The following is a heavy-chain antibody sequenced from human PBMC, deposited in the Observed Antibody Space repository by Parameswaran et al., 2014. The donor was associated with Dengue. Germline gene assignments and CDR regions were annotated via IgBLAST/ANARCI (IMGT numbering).Heavy chain of an antibody. Sequence: WVRQAPGQGLEWMGGFIPVFGTANYAQKFQGRVTIIADKSTNTASMELTSLTSEDTAVYYCALSPPYCSGTSCYANWFDSWGQGTLVTVSS. V-gene: IGHV1-69*06. J-gene: IGHJ5*01. CDR2: FIPVFGTA. CDR3: ALSPPYCSGTSCYANWFDS. D-gene: IGHD2-2*01.